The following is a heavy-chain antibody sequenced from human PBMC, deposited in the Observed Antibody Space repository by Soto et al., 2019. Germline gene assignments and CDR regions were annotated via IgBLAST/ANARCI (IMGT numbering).Heavy chain of an antibody. Sequence: QVQLQESGPGLVKPSQTLSLTCSVSGGSISSIDYFWSWIRQPPGKGLEWIGFIYHTGTTYYNPSLRSRVTISIDTSKSQFSMKLNSVTAADTAVYYWARVMAAMQNWLDPWGQGTLVTVSP. V-gene: IGHV4-30-4*01. D-gene: IGHD2-2*01. J-gene: IGHJ5*02. CDR2: IYHTGTT. CDR3: ARVMAAMQNWLDP. CDR1: GGSISSIDYF.